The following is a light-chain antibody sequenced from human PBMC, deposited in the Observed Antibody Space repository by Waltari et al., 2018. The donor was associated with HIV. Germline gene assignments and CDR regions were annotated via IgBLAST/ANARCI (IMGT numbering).Light chain of an antibody. J-gene: IGLJ3*02. V-gene: IGLV3-21*04. CDR3: QVWDSSSDHWV. CDR1: NIGRKS. Sequence: SYVLTQPPSVSVAPGETARITCGGNNIGRKSVHWYQQKPGQAPVLVIYDDSDRPSGIPERFSGSNSGNTATLTISWVEAGNEADYYCQVWDSSSDHWVFGGGTKLTVL. CDR2: DDS.